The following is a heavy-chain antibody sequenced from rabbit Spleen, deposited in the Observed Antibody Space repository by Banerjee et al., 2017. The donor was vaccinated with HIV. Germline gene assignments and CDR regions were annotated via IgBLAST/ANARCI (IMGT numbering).Heavy chain of an antibody. CDR1: GVSFSISSY. CDR2: IDSGSSGFT. J-gene: IGHJ3*01. D-gene: IGHD1-1*01. Sequence: QSLEESGGDLVKPGASLTLTCTASGVSFSISSYMCWVRQAPGKGLEWIACIDSGSSGFTYYASWAKGRFTISKTSSTTVTLQMTRLTAADTATYFCARDTSSSFSSYDMDLWGQGTLVTVS. V-gene: IGHV1S40*01. CDR3: ARDTSSSFSSYDMDL.